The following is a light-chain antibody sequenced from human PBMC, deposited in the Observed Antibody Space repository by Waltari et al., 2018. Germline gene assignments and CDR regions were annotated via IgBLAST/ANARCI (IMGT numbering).Light chain of an antibody. CDR3: QQFINYPLT. J-gene: IGKJ3*01. V-gene: IGKV1D-13*01. CDR1: QDIASA. CDR2: DAS. Sequence: AIQLTQSPSSLSASVGHRITITCRASQDIASALAWYVQKPGKAPQFLIYDASPLESGVPARFSGSGSGTDFTLSISGLQPEDFATYYCQQFINYPLTFGPGTTVDIK.